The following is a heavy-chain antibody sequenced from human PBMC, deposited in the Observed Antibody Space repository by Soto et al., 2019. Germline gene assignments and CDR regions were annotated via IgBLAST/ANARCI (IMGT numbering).Heavy chain of an antibody. D-gene: IGHD2-15*01. CDR2: ICCFRPYT. Sequence: GGSLRLSCEASGFTFRNYDMHWVRQCTGKGLEWVSGICCFRPYTFYSESVKGRFTISRDNAKNSLYLQRNRLRAEDTAVYYCARDRGYDAHDYYYNAMDVWGQGTTVTVSS. J-gene: IGHJ6*02. V-gene: IGHV3-21*01. CDR3: ARDRGYDAHDYYYNAMDV. CDR1: GFTFRNYD.